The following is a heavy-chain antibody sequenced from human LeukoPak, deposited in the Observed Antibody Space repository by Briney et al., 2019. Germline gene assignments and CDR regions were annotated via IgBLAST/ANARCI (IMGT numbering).Heavy chain of an antibody. D-gene: IGHD2-2*01. V-gene: IGHV4-4*02. J-gene: IGHJ3*02. CDR1: GGSISSSNW. CDR3: ARVVGYCSSTSCYDAFDI. Sequence: SETLSLTCAVSGGSISSSNWWRWGRQPPGKGLEWIGESYHSGSTNYNPSLKSRVTISVDNSKNQFSLKLSSVTAADTAVYYCARVVGYCSSTSCYDAFDIWGQGTMVTVSS. CDR2: SYHSGST.